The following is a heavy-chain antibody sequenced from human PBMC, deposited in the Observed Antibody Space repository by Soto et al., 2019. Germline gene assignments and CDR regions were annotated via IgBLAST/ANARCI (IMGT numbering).Heavy chain of an antibody. CDR3: ARGYSDYDTNWFDP. CDR2: IYYSGGT. V-gene: IGHV4-31*03. D-gene: IGHD4-17*01. CDR1: GGSISSGGYY. Sequence: SETLSLTCTVSGGSISSGGYYWSWIRQHPGKGLEWIGYIYYSGGTYYNPSLTSRLTISVDTSKNQFSLKLSSVTAADTAVYFCARGYSDYDTNWFDPWGQGALVTVSS. J-gene: IGHJ5*02.